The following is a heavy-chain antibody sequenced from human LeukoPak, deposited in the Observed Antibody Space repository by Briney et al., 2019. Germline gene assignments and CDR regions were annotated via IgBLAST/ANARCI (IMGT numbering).Heavy chain of an antibody. D-gene: IGHD6-13*01. Sequence: ASVKVSCKASGYTFTTYAMHWVRQAPGQALEWMGWINTDNGNTKSSQKFQGRVTFTRDTSATTGYMELSSLGSEDTAIYYCARDLHFSSWYYFDYWGQGTLVSVSS. CDR3: ARDLHFSSWYYFDY. V-gene: IGHV1-3*04. CDR2: INTDNGNT. CDR1: GYTFTTYA. J-gene: IGHJ4*02.